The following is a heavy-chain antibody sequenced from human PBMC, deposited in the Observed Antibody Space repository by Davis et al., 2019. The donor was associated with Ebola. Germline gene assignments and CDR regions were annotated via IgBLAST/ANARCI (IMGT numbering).Heavy chain of an antibody. CDR3: AKGWFGELLFDY. V-gene: IGHV3-30*04. Sequence: PGGSLRLSCAASGFTFSSYAMHWVRQAPGKGLEWVAVISYDGSNKYYADSVKGRFTISRDNSKNTLYLQMNSLRIEDTAVYYCAKGWFGELLFDYWGQGTLVTVSS. J-gene: IGHJ4*02. D-gene: IGHD3-10*01. CDR1: GFTFSSYA. CDR2: ISYDGSNK.